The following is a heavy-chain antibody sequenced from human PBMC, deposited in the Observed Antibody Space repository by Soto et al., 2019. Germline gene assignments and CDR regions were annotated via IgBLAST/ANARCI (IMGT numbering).Heavy chain of an antibody. CDR1: GFTFRNYW. CDR3: ARWECVGGTCYSMAGAFYYYRDV. J-gene: IGHJ6*03. CDR2: INSDGTVS. D-gene: IGHD2-15*01. V-gene: IGHV3-74*01. Sequence: EVQLVESGGGLVQPGGSLRLSCAASGFTFRNYWMYWVRQAPCKGLVWVSRINSDGTVSSYADSVKGRLTLSRHNFKNTLQLQMGSLRAEDTAVDYCARWECVGGTCYSMAGAFYYYRDVGGKWNAVTV.